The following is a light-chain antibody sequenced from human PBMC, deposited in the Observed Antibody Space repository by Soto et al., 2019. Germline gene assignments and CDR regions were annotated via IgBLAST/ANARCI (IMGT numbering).Light chain of an antibody. Sequence: EIQMTQSPPTLSASIGERVIITCRASQTISSSLAWYQQKPGQAPKLLIYDASSLESGVPSRFSRSGSGTEFTLTISSLQPDDFATYYCHQYKSYSPYTFGQGTKLEIK. CDR1: QTISSS. J-gene: IGKJ2*01. CDR2: DAS. CDR3: HQYKSYSPYT. V-gene: IGKV1-5*01.